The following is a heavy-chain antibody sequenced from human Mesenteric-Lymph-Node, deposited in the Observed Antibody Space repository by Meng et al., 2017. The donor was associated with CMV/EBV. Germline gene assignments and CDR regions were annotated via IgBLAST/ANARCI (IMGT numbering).Heavy chain of an antibody. CDR1: GDSISRTTFF. V-gene: IGHV4-39*07. CDR2: VFYSGST. CDR3: ARVSVGASYYFDY. Sequence: SETLSLTCTVSGDSISRTTFFWGWIRQPPGKGLEWIGSVFYSGSTYYNPSLRSRVTISVDTSKSQFSLKLSSVTAADTAVYYCARVSVGASYYFDYWGQGTLVTVSS. J-gene: IGHJ4*02. D-gene: IGHD1-26*01.